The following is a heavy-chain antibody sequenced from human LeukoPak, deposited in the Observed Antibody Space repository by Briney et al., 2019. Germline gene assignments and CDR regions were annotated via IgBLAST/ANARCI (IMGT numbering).Heavy chain of an antibody. CDR3: TRGAFFDTFDY. J-gene: IGHJ4*02. D-gene: IGHD5-18*01. Sequence: GGSLRLSCAASGLTFSNAWMSWVRQAPGKGLEWVGRIKSKTDGGTTYYAAPVKGRFTISRDDSKNTLYLQMNSLKTEDTAVYYCTRGAFFDTFDYWGQGTLVTVSS. CDR1: GLTFSNAW. CDR2: IKSKTDGGTT. V-gene: IGHV3-15*01.